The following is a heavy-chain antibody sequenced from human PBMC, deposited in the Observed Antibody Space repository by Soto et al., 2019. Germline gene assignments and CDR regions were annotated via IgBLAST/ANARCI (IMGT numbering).Heavy chain of an antibody. Sequence: QVQLQESGPGLVKPSDTLSLTCAVSDSSISTTNWWGWIRQPPGKGLEYIGYIYYSGRTYYNPSLKSRVTMSVDTSKNEFSLKLSSVTAVDTAVYYCARMTNVACSYYFDLWGRGAPVTVSS. CDR1: DSSISTTNW. CDR2: IYYSGRT. J-gene: IGHJ4*02. CDR3: ARMTNVACSYYFDL. V-gene: IGHV4-28*01. D-gene: IGHD3-16*01.